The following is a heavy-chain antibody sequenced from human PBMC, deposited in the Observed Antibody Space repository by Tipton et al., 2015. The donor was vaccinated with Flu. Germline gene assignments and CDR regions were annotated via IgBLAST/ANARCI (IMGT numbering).Heavy chain of an antibody. J-gene: IGHJ3*01. CDR2: IYPAGGGI. Sequence: QLVQSGPEVKKPGASVKVSCKASGYTFTSYNMHWVRQAPGQGLEWMGIIYPAGGGISYAQKFQGRVIMTRDKSTGTVHMELSSLRSDDTAMYYCARDKGGGTYTFDVWGPGTMVTVSS. CDR3: ARDKGGGTYTFDV. V-gene: IGHV1-46*01. CDR1: GYTFTSYN. D-gene: IGHD1-1*01.